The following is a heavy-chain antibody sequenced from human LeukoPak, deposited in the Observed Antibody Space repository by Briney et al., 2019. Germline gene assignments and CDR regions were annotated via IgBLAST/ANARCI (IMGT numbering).Heavy chain of an antibody. CDR2: INPNSGGT. V-gene: IGHV1-2*02. D-gene: IGHD3-3*01. CDR3: ARGEYYDFWSGYYRFDP. CDR1: GYTFTGYY. J-gene: IGHJ5*02. Sequence: ASVKVSCKASGYTFTGYYMHWVRQAPGQGLEWTGWINPNSGGTNYAQKFQGRVTMTRDTSISTAYMELSRLRSDDTAVYYCARGEYYDFWSGYYRFDPWGQGTLVTVSS.